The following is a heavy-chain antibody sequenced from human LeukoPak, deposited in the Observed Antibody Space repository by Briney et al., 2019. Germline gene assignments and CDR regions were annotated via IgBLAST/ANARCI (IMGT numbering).Heavy chain of an antibody. J-gene: IGHJ5*02. D-gene: IGHD3-3*01. CDR1: GGSISSYY. V-gene: IGHV4-59*08. Sequence: SETLSLTCTVSGGSISSYYWSWIRQPPGKGLEWIGYIYYSGSTNYNPSLKSRVTISVDTSKNQFSLKLSSVTAADTAVYYCARQDFRWFDPWGQGTLVAVSS. CDR2: IYYSGST. CDR3: ARQDFRWFDP.